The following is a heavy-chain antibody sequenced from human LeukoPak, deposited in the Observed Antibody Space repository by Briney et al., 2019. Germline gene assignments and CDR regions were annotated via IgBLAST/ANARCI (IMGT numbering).Heavy chain of an antibody. CDR1: VYTFTSYG. V-gene: IGHV1-18*01. CDR2: ISAYNCNT. Sequence: GSVKVSCKASVYTFTSYGISWVRQAPGQGLEWMGWISAYNCNTNYAQKLQGRVIMTTDTSTSTAYMELRSLRSDDTAVYYCARVPFCSSTSCYLYNWFDPWGQGTLVTVSS. CDR3: ARVPFCSSTSCYLYNWFDP. D-gene: IGHD2-2*01. J-gene: IGHJ5*02.